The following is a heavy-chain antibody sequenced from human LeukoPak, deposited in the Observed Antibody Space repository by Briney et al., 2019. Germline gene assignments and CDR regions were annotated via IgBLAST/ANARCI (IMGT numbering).Heavy chain of an antibody. CDR2: IYYSGST. J-gene: IGHJ4*02. CDR1: GGSISSSSYY. V-gene: IGHV4-39*01. CDR3: ATLDARSSWARIDY. D-gene: IGHD6-13*01. Sequence: SETLSLTCTVSGGSISSSSYYWGWIRQPPGKGLEWIGSIYYSGSTYYNPSLKSRVTISVGTSKNQFSLKLSSVTAADTAVYYCATLDARSSWARIDYWGQGTLVTVSS.